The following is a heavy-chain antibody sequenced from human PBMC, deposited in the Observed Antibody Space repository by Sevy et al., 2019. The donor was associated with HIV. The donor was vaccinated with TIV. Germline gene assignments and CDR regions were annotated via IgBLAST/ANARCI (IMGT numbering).Heavy chain of an antibody. CDR3: ATLDFWSENPFYGTDV. CDR1: GYTLTKLP. CDR2: FDPEDGET. V-gene: IGHV1-24*01. Sequence: ASVKVSCKVSGYTLTKLPMHWVRQAPGKGLEWMGGFDPEDGETIYAQRFQGRVTMTEDTSTDTAYMELSSLRSEDTAVYYCATLDFWSENPFYGTDVWGQGPTVTVSS. D-gene: IGHD3-3*01. J-gene: IGHJ6*02.